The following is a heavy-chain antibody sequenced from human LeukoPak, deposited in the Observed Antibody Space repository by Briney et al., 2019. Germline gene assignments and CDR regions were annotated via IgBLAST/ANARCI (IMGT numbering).Heavy chain of an antibody. CDR2: IIPIFGTA. CDR1: GGTFSSYA. Sequence: SVKVSCKASGGTFSSYAISWVRQAPGQGLEWMGGIIPIFGTANYAQKFQGRVTITADKSTSTAYMELSSLRYEDTAVYYCARAVAGTGWFDPWGQGTLVTVSS. J-gene: IGHJ5*02. CDR3: ARAVAGTGWFDP. D-gene: IGHD6-19*01. V-gene: IGHV1-69*06.